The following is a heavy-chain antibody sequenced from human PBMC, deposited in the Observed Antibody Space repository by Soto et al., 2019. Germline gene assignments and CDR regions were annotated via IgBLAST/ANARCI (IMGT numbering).Heavy chain of an antibody. CDR1: GFTFSSYA. Sequence: GGSLRLSCAASGFTFSSYAMSWVRQAPGKGLEWVSAISGSGGSTYYADSVKGRFTISRDNSKNTLYLQMNSLRAEDTAVYYCAKDKPALSHYDSSGGKETRDGNFDYWGQGTLVTVSS. CDR2: ISGSGGST. V-gene: IGHV3-23*01. D-gene: IGHD3-22*01. J-gene: IGHJ4*02. CDR3: AKDKPALSHYDSSGGKETRDGNFDY.